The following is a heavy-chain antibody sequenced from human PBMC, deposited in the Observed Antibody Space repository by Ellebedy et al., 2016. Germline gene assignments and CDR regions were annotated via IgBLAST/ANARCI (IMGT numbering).Heavy chain of an antibody. Sequence: SETLSLTXTVSGGSISSYYWSWIRQPPGKGLEWIGYIYYSGSTNYNPSLKSRVTISVDTSKNQFSLKLSSVTAADTAVYYCARDINSSWYDHYYYMDVWGKGTTVTVSS. CDR3: ARDINSSWYDHYYYMDV. J-gene: IGHJ6*03. CDR1: GGSISSYY. CDR2: IYYSGST. D-gene: IGHD6-13*01. V-gene: IGHV4-59*13.